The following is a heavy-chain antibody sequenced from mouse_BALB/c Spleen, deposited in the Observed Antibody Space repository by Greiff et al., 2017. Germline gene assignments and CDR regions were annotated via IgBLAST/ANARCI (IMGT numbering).Heavy chain of an antibody. D-gene: IGHD1-1*01. CDR2: ISSGGST. Sequence: DVMLVESGGGLVKPGGSLKLSCAASGFTFSSYAMSWVRQTPEKRLEWVASISSGGSTYYPDSVKGRFTISRDNARNILYLQMSSLRSEDTAMYYCARDGSSYRDFDYWGQGTTLTVSS. CDR1: GFTFSSYA. J-gene: IGHJ2*01. V-gene: IGHV5-6-5*01. CDR3: ARDGSSYRDFDY.